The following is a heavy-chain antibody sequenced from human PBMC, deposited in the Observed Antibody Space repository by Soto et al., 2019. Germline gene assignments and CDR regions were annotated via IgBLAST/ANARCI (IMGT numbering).Heavy chain of an antibody. V-gene: IGHV4-30-2*01. D-gene: IGHD3-3*01. Sequence: SETLSLTCAVSGGSISSGGYSWSWVRQPPGKGLEWIGYIYHSGSTYYNPSLKSRVTISVDRAKNQFSLKLSSVTAADTAVYYCARGVRFLQLFNENYFDYWGQGTLVTVSS. CDR1: GGSISSGGYS. CDR2: IYHSGST. CDR3: ARGVRFLQLFNENYFDY. J-gene: IGHJ4*02.